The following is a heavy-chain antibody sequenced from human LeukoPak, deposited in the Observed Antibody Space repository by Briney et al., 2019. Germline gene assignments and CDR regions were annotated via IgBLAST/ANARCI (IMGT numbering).Heavy chain of an antibody. CDR3: ARGVPAASFDY. Sequence: SETLSLTCTVSGGSISSYYWSWIRQPPGKGLEWIGYIYTSGSTNYNPSLKSRVTISVDTSKNQFSLKLSSVTAADTAVYYCARGVPAASFDYWGQGTLVTVSS. V-gene: IGHV4-4*09. CDR2: IYTSGST. J-gene: IGHJ4*02. CDR1: GGSISSYY. D-gene: IGHD2-2*01.